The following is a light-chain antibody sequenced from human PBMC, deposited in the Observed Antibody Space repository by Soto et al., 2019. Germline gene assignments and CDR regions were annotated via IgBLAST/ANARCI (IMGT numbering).Light chain of an antibody. CDR1: QTISIF. Sequence: DIQMTQSPSSLSASVGDRVTITCRVSQTISIFLNWYQQKPGKAPKLLIYGASTLQGGVPSRFSGSGSGTDFTLTISSLQSEDFAVYYCQQYNNWPPRTFGQGTKVDIK. CDR2: GAS. V-gene: IGKV1-39*01. J-gene: IGKJ1*01. CDR3: QQYNNWPPRT.